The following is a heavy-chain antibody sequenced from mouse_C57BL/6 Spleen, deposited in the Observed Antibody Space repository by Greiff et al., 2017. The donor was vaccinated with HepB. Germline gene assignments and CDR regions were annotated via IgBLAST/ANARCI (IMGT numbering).Heavy chain of an antibody. CDR3: TTDDYDASWFAY. CDR1: GFNIKDYY. V-gene: IGHV14-1*01. D-gene: IGHD2-4*01. Sequence: EVQLQQSGAELVRPGASVKLSCTASGFNIKDYYMHWVKQRPEQGLEWIGRIDPEDGDTEYAPKFQGKATLTADTSSNTAYLQLSSLTSEDTAVYYCTTDDYDASWFAYWGQGTLVTVSA. CDR2: IDPEDGDT. J-gene: IGHJ3*01.